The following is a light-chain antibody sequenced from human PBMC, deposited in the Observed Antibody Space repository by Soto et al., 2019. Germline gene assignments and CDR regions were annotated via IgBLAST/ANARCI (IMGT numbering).Light chain of an antibody. CDR1: SSDVGGYNY. V-gene: IGLV2-11*01. Sequence: QSALTQPRSVSGSPGQSVTISCTGTSSDVGGYNYVSWYQQHPGKAPKLMIYDVSKRPSGVPDRFSGSKSGNTASLTISGLQAEDEDDYYCCSYAGSHTYVFGTGTKLTVL. J-gene: IGLJ1*01. CDR3: CSYAGSHTYV. CDR2: DVS.